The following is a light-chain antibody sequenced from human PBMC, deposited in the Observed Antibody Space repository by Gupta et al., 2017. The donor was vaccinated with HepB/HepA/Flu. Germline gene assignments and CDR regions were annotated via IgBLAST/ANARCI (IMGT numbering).Light chain of an antibody. J-gene: IGLJ2*01. V-gene: IGLV2-23*02. CDR1: SSDVGSYNL. CDR2: DVS. CDR3: CSYAGSSTFGVV. Sequence: QSALTPPASVSGSPGQSITISCTGTSSDVGSYNLVSWYQQHPGKAPKLMIYDVSKRPSGVSNRFSGSKSGNTASLTISGLQAEDEADYYCCSYAGSSTFGVVFGGGTKLTVL.